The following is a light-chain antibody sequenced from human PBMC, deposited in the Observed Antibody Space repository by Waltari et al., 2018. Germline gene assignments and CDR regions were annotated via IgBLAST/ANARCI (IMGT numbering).Light chain of an antibody. V-gene: IGLV8-61*01. CDR3: LVHMGGGIWV. J-gene: IGLJ3*02. CDR1: SCSVSTSPF. CDR2: NTN. Sequence: QTVVTQEPSFSVSPGGTVTLTCGLSSCSVSTSPFPTWYQQTPGQAPRTLIYNTNTRSSGVPDRFSGSILGDKAALFITGAQADDESDYYCLVHMGGGIWVFGGGTKLTVL.